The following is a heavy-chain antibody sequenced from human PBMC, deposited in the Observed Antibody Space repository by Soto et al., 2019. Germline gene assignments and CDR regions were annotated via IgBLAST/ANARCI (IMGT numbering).Heavy chain of an antibody. V-gene: IGHV1-3*05. Sequence: QVQLVQSGAEEKKPGASVKVSCKASGYTFTSYAMHWVRQAPGQRLEWMGWINAGNGNTKYSQKFQGRVTITRGTTASTASMELSSLRSAETAVYYCARAPGGPGIAEYWGQGTLVTVSS. J-gene: IGHJ4*02. CDR1: GYTFTSYA. D-gene: IGHD6-13*01. CDR2: INAGNGNT. CDR3: ARAPGGPGIAEY.